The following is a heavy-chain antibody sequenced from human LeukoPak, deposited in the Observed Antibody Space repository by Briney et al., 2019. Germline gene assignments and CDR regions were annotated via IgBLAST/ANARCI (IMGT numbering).Heavy chain of an antibody. Sequence: GASVKASCKASGYTFTTYPMNWVRQAPGQGLEWMGWINTNTGNPTYAQGFTGRFVFSLDTSVSTAYLQISSLKADDTAVYYCAKLVGAPGNWGQGTLVTVSS. CDR3: AKLVGAPGN. V-gene: IGHV7-4-1*02. CDR1: GYTFTTYP. CDR2: INTNTGNP. D-gene: IGHD1-26*01. J-gene: IGHJ4*02.